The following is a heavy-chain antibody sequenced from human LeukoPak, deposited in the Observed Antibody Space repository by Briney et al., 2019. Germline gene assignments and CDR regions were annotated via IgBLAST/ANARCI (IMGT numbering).Heavy chain of an antibody. CDR2: IWYDGSNK. V-gene: IGHV3-33*01. Sequence: TGGSLRLSCAASGFTFSSYGMHWVRQAPGKGLEWVAVIWYDGSNKYYADSVKGRFTISRDSSKNTLYLQLNRLRAEDTAVYYCARDRVDTAMVGVLDYWGQGTLVTVSS. CDR3: ARDRVDTAMVGVLDY. D-gene: IGHD5-18*01. CDR1: GFTFSSYG. J-gene: IGHJ4*02.